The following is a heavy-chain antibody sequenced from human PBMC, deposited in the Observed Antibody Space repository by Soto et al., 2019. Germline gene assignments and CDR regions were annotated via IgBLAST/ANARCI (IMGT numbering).Heavy chain of an antibody. J-gene: IGHJ4*02. CDR3: ASRITAGY. D-gene: IGHD1-20*01. V-gene: IGHV3-23*01. CDR2: ITDTGGDT. CDR1: GITFRSRA. Sequence: GGSLRLSCVASGITFRSRAMSWVRQAPGEGLEWVSTITDTGGDTKYADSVKGRFTISRDNSKDTLYLQMDSLRPEDTALYYCASRITAGYWGQGTLVTVSS.